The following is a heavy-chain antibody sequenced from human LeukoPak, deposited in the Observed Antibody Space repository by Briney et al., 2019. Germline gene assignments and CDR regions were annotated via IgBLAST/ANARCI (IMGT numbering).Heavy chain of an antibody. V-gene: IGHV3-49*04. Sequence: GGSLRLSCTASGFTFGDYAISWVRQAPGKGLEWVGFIRSRAYGGTTEPAASVKGRFTISKDDSKRIAYLQMNSLRTEDTAVYYCTRLVGYCSGGSCYEKVVFHYWGQGTLVTVSS. J-gene: IGHJ4*02. D-gene: IGHD2-15*01. CDR3: TRLVGYCSGGSCYEKVVFHY. CDR2: IRSRAYGGTT. CDR1: GFTFGDYA.